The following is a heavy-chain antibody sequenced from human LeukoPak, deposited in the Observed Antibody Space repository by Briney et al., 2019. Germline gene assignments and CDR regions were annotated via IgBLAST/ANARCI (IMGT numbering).Heavy chain of an antibody. CDR3: AGIAARGYYYYYYGMDV. CDR1: GGSISSGGYS. Sequence: SQTLSLTCTVPGGSISSGGYSWSWIRQPPGKGLEWIGYIYHSGSTYYNPSLKSRVTISVDRSKNQFSLKLSSVTAADTAVYYCAGIAARGYYYYYYGMDVWGQGTTVTVSS. V-gene: IGHV4-30-2*01. J-gene: IGHJ6*02. CDR2: IYHSGST. D-gene: IGHD6-13*01.